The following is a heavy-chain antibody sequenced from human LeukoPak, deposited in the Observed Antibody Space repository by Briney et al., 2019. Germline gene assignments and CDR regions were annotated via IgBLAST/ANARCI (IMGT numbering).Heavy chain of an antibody. D-gene: IGHD5-18*01. V-gene: IGHV1-8*03. CDR3: ARSLTAMDRYYYYYMDV. CDR2: MNPNSGNT. J-gene: IGHJ6*03. CDR1: GYTFTSYD. Sequence: ASVKVSCKASGYTFTSYDINWVRQATGQGLEWMGWMNPNSGNTGYAQKFQGRVTITRNTSISTAYMELSSLRSEDSAVYYCARSLTAMDRYYYYYMDVWGKGTTVTVSS.